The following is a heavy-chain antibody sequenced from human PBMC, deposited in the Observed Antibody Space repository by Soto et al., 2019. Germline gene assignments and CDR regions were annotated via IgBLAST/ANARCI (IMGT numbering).Heavy chain of an antibody. J-gene: IGHJ4*02. Sequence: EVQLLESGGGLVQPGGSLRLSCAASGFTFSSYAMSWVRQAPGKGLEWVSAISGTGGSTYYADSVKGRFTISRDNSKNKLYLQMHSLRAEDTAVYDCAKNDVNQITISGVGIPVSFDYWGQGTLVTVSS. V-gene: IGHV3-23*01. D-gene: IGHD3-3*01. CDR2: ISGTGGST. CDR3: AKNDVNQITISGVGIPVSFDY. CDR1: GFTFSSYA.